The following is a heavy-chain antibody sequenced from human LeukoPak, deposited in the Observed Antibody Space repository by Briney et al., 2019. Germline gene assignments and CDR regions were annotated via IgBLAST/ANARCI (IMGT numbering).Heavy chain of an antibody. CDR1: GGPVSSGSYY. V-gene: IGHV4-61*01. CDR2: IYYSGST. CDR3: AREENGWNGSDDAFDI. J-gene: IGHJ3*02. Sequence: SETLSLTCTVSGGPVSSGSYYWSWIRQPPGKGLEWIGYIYYSGSTNYNPSLKGRVTISVDTSKNQFSLKLSSVTAADTAVYYCAREENGWNGSDDAFDIWGQGTMVTVSS. D-gene: IGHD1-1*01.